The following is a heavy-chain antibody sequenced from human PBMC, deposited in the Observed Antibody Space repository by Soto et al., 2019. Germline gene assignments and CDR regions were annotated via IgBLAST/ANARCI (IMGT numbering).Heavy chain of an antibody. CDR1: GYTFTSYG. V-gene: IGHV1-18*01. Sequence: GASVKVSCKASGYTFTSYGISWVRQAPGQGLEWMGWISAYNGNTNYAQKLQGRVTMTTDTSTSTAYMELRSLRSDDTAVYYCARDRAKYSSSWDYFDYWGQGTLVTVSS. D-gene: IGHD6-13*01. J-gene: IGHJ4*02. CDR2: ISAYNGNT. CDR3: ARDRAKYSSSWDYFDY.